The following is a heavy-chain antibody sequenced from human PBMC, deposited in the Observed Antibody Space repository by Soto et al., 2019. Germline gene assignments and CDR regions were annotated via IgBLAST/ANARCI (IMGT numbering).Heavy chain of an antibody. V-gene: IGHV3-23*01. D-gene: IGHD2-15*01. J-gene: IGHJ5*02. CDR2: ISGSGGST. Sequence: EVQLLESGGGLVQPGGSLRLSCAASGFTFSSYAMSWVRQAPGKELEWVSGISGSGGSTYYADSVKGRFTISRENSKNTLYLQMNSLRAEDTAVYYCAGRYCSGGSCYWFDPWGQGTLVTVSS. CDR3: AGRYCSGGSCYWFDP. CDR1: GFTFSSYA.